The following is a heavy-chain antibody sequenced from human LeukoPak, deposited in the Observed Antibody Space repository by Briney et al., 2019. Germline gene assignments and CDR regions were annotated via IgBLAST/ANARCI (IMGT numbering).Heavy chain of an antibody. Sequence: PGGSLRLSCAASGFTFSTYSMNWVRQAPGKGLEWVSGISNSGGRTFYADSVKGRFTISRDDSKNTLYLQMNSLRDEDAAVYYCAKDRHNWGLDYWGQGTLVTVSS. CDR3: AKDRHNWGLDY. J-gene: IGHJ4*02. CDR1: GFTFSTYS. V-gene: IGHV3-23*01. CDR2: ISNSGGRT. D-gene: IGHD7-27*01.